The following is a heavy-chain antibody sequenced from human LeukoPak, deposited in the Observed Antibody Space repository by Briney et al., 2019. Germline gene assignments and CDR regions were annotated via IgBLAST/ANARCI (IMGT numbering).Heavy chain of an antibody. J-gene: IGHJ4*02. CDR3: ARQGSDYEFWSGYSTASRPDY. CDR2: IYPGDSDT. V-gene: IGHV5-51*01. D-gene: IGHD3-3*01. Sequence: GESLKISCKGSGYSFTSYWIGWVRQMPGKGLEWMGIIYPGDSDTRYSPSFQGQVTISADKSISTAYLQWSSLKASDTAMYYCARQGSDYEFWSGYSTASRPDYWGQGTLVTVSS. CDR1: GYSFTSYW.